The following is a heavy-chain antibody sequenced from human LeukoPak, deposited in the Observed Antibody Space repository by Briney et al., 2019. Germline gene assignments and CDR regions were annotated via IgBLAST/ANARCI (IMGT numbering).Heavy chain of an antibody. CDR2: ISGSGGST. CDR3: ARDEMATIWGSVFDP. J-gene: IGHJ5*02. V-gene: IGHV3-23*01. CDR1: GFTFSSYA. Sequence: GGSLRLSCAASGFTFSSYAMSWVRQAPGKGLEWVSAISGSGGSTYYADSVKGRFTISRDNSKNTPYLQMNSLRAEDTAVYYCARDEMATIWGSVFDPWGQGTLVTVSS. D-gene: IGHD5-24*01.